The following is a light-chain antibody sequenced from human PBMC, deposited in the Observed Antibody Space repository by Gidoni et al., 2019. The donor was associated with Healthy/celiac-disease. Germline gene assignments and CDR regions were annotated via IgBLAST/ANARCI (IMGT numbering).Light chain of an antibody. J-gene: IGKJ1*01. CDR3: QQRSNWPPWT. CDR1: PSVSSS. V-gene: IGKV3-11*01. CDR2: YAT. Sequence: IVLTQSPATLSLSPGERATLSRRASPSVSSSLAWYQQKPCQAPRLLIYYATNRATGIPARFRCSGAGTDFTLTISSLEPEDFAVYYCQQRSNWPPWTFGQGTKVEIK.